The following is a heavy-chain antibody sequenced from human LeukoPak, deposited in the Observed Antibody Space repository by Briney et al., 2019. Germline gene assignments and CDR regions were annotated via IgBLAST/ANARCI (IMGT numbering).Heavy chain of an antibody. CDR3: ARGNLDGFYFDL. D-gene: IGHD5-24*01. CDR2: MHYSGAT. J-gene: IGHJ4*02. CDR1: GGSFSGYY. V-gene: IGHV4-34*01. Sequence: SETLSLTCAVSGGSFSGYYWSWIRQPPGKGLEWIGEMHYSGATNYDPTLKSRVTISADTSKNQFSLKLTSVSAADAAAYFCARGNLDGFYFDLWGRGTLVTVSS.